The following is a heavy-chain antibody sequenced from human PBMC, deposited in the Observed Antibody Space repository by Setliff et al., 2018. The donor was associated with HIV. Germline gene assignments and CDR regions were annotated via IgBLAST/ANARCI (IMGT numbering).Heavy chain of an antibody. CDR2: IYPVDSET. Sequence: GESLKISCQGSGYNFVDYSIAWVRQVPGKGLEWMGIIYPVDSETRYSPSFQGQVTISADKSINTAYLQWTTLKASDSAMYYCATPRGNDYAGSGFDNWGQGALVTVSS. J-gene: IGHJ4*02. CDR1: GYNFVDYS. V-gene: IGHV5-51*01. D-gene: IGHD2-2*01. CDR3: ATPRGNDYAGSGFDN.